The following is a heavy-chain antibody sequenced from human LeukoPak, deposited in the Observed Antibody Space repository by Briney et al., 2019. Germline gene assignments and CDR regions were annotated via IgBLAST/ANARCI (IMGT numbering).Heavy chain of an antibody. CDR3: TRPGVDFDY. CDR1: GFTFSGSA. CDR2: IRSKANSYAT. J-gene: IGHJ4*02. V-gene: IGHV3-73*01. D-gene: IGHD5-24*01. Sequence: PGGSLRLSCAASGFTFSGSAMHWVRQASGKGLEWVGRIRSKANSYATAYAASVKGRFTISRDDSENTAYLQMNSLKTEDTAVYYCTRPGVDFDYWGQGTLVTVSS.